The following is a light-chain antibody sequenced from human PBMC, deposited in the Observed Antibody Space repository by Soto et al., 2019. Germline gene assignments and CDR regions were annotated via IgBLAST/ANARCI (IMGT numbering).Light chain of an antibody. CDR3: QQYNNWPPWT. CDR2: GAS. CDR1: QSVSSN. J-gene: IGKJ1*01. V-gene: IGKV3D-15*01. Sequence: EIVMTQSPATLSVSPWERATLSCMASQSVSSNLAWYQQKPVQAPRLLIYGASSRATGIPDRFSGSGSGTEFTLTISSLQSEDFAVYYCQQYNNWPPWTFGQGTKV.